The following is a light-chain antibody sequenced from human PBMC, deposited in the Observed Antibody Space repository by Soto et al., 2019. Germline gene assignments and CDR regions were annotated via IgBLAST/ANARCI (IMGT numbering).Light chain of an antibody. J-gene: IGLJ3*02. Sequence: QSVLTQPASVSGSPGQSITISCTGTSSDVGGYNYVSWYQQNPGKAPKLMIYDVSKRPSGVANRFSGSKSGNTASLTISGLQAEDEADYYCSSYTSSSTVVFGGGTKVTVL. CDR3: SSYTSSSTVV. V-gene: IGLV2-14*01. CDR2: DVS. CDR1: SSDVGGYNY.